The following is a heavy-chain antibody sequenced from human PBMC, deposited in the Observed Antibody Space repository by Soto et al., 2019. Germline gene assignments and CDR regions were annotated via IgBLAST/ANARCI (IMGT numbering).Heavy chain of an antibody. J-gene: IGHJ4*02. CDR1: GYTFTSYD. Sequence: EASVKVSCKASGYTFTSYDINWVRQATGQGLEWMGWMNPNSGNTGYAQKFQGRVTMTRNTSISTAYMELSSLRSEGTAVYYCARVLPYYDILTDPDFDYWGQGTLVTVSS. D-gene: IGHD3-9*01. CDR2: MNPNSGNT. V-gene: IGHV1-8*01. CDR3: ARVLPYYDILTDPDFDY.